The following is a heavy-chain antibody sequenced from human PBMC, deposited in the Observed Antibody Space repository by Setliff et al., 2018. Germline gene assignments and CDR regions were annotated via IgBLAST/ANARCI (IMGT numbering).Heavy chain of an antibody. Sequence: LRLSCAASGFTFSSYWMNWVRQAPGKGLEWVDNIKQDGSVKNYVDSVKGRFSISRDNAKNSLYLQMNRLRAEDTAVYFCASREEGSSWYYYYGMDVWGQGTTVTVSS. D-gene: IGHD6-13*01. CDR2: IKQDGSVK. V-gene: IGHV3-7*01. J-gene: IGHJ6*02. CDR3: ASREEGSSWYYYYGMDV. CDR1: GFTFSSYW.